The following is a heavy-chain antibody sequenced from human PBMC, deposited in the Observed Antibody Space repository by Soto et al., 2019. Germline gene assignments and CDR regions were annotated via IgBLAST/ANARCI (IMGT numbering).Heavy chain of an antibody. J-gene: IGHJ5*02. CDR2: IYYSGST. D-gene: IGHD3-22*01. V-gene: IGHV4-31*03. CDR3: ARDGMDYSDSSGYRFPGWFDP. Sequence: SETLSLTCTVSGGSISSGGYYWSWIRQHPGKGLEWSGYIYYSGSTYYNPSLKRRVTISVGTYKNQFSLKLSSVTAADTAVYYCARDGMDYSDSSGYRFPGWFDPWGQGTLVTVSS. CDR1: GGSISSGGYY.